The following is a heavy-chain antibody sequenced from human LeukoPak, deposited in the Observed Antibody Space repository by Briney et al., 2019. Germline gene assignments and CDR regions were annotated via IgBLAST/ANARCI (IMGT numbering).Heavy chain of an antibody. Sequence: GGSLRLSCGASGFTFSSYAMSWVRQAPGKGLEWVSAISGSGGSTYYADSVKGRFTISRDNSKNTLYLQMNSLRAEDTAVYYCAKDLRNYYGSGSWGYCGQGTLVTVSS. J-gene: IGHJ4*02. CDR3: AKDLRNYYGSGSWGY. V-gene: IGHV3-23*01. CDR1: GFTFSSYA. CDR2: ISGSGGST. D-gene: IGHD3-10*01.